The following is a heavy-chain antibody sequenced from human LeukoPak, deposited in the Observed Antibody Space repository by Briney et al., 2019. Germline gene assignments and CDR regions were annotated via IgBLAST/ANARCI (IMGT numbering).Heavy chain of an antibody. CDR1: GFTFSSYS. CDR3: ARDPSSYYYDSSGYYLDY. J-gene: IGHJ4*02. Sequence: PGGSLRLSCAASGFTFSSYSMNWVRQAPGKGLEWVSSISSSSSYIYYADSVKGRFTISRDNAENSLYLQMNSLRAEATAVYYCARDPSSYYYDSSGYYLDYWGQGTLVTVSS. D-gene: IGHD3-22*01. CDR2: ISSSSSYI. V-gene: IGHV3-21*01.